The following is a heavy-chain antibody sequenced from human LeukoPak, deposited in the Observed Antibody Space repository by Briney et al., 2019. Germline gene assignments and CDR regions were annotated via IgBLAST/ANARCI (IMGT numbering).Heavy chain of an antibody. J-gene: IGHJ4*02. CDR1: GFTFSSYG. D-gene: IGHD6-19*01. V-gene: IGHV3-21*01. Sequence: GGPLRLSCAASGFTFSSYGMNWVRQAPGKGLEWVSSISSSSGFIFYADSVKGRFTISRDNAKNSLYLQMNSLRAEDTAVYYCARSGGSGWYSDYWGQGTLVTVSS. CDR2: ISSSSGFI. CDR3: ARSGGSGWYSDY.